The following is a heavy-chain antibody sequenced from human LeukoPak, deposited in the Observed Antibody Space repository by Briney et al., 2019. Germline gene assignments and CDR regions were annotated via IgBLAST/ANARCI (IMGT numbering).Heavy chain of an antibody. CDR1: GFTFSSYA. Sequence: GGSLRLSCAASGFTFSSYAMSWVRQAPGKGLEWVSAISGSGGSTYYADSAKGRFTISRDNSKNTLYLQMNSLRAEDTAVYYCAKDSEFEWFPNWGQGTLVTVSS. CDR2: ISGSGGST. V-gene: IGHV3-23*01. CDR3: AKDSEFEWFPN. J-gene: IGHJ4*02. D-gene: IGHD3-9*01.